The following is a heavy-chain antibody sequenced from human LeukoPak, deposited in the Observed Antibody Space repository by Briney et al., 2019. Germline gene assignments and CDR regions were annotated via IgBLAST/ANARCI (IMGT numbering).Heavy chain of an antibody. CDR3: ARGSFGVVIRYYYYYYYMDV. CDR1: GFTFSSYW. CDR2: INRNGSDK. V-gene: IGHV3-7*01. Sequence: GGSLRLSCAASGFTFSSYWMSWVRQAPGKGLEWVANINRNGSDKYYVNSVKGRFTISRDNAKNSLYLQMNSLRAEDTAVYYCARGSFGVVIRYYYYYYYMDVWGKGTTV. J-gene: IGHJ6*03. D-gene: IGHD3-3*01.